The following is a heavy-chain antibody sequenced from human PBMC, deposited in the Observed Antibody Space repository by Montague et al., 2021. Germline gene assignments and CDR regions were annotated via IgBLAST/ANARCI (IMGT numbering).Heavy chain of an antibody. CDR2: TSGRGTYI. Sequence: SLSLSCAGSGFTFDSYDMSWVRQAPGKGLEWVSSTSGRGTYIYYVDSMKGRVIISRDNAKNSLYLQMNSLRVEDTAIYYCARQEYGLDVWGQGTTVTVSS. CDR3: ARQEYGLDV. J-gene: IGHJ6*02. V-gene: IGHV3-21*01. CDR1: GFTFDSYD.